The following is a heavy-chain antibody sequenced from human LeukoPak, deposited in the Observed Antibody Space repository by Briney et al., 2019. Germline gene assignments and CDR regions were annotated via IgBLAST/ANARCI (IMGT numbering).Heavy chain of an antibody. CDR1: GFTFSSYS. CDR3: ARDPPYYYDSSGQVDY. D-gene: IGHD3-22*01. Sequence: PGRSLRLSCAASGFTFSSYSMNWVRQAPGKGLEWVSSISSSSSYIYYADSVKGRFTISRDNAKNSLYLQMNSLRAEDTAVYYCARDPPYYYDSSGQVDYWGQGALVTVSS. J-gene: IGHJ4*02. CDR2: ISSSSSYI. V-gene: IGHV3-21*01.